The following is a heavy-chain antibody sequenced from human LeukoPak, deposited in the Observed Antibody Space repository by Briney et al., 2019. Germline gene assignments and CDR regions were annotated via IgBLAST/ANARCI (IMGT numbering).Heavy chain of an antibody. CDR1: GGSISSSSYY. J-gene: IGHJ4*02. CDR3: ARLLSDSIVVVPAAMRDYFDY. Sequence: KPSETLSLTCTVSGGSISSSSYYWGWIRQPPGKGLEWIGSIYYSGSTYYNPSLKSRVTISVDTSKNQFSLKLSSVTAADTAVYYFARLLSDSIVVVPAAMRDYFDYWGQGALVTASS. V-gene: IGHV4-39*01. D-gene: IGHD2-2*01. CDR2: IYYSGST.